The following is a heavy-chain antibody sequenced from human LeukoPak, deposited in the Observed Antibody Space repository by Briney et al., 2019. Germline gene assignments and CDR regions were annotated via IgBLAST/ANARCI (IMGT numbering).Heavy chain of an antibody. Sequence: SETLSLTCTVSGVSVSSDNYYWSWIRQPPGRGLEWVGCVHYSGSTNYSPSVKSPVTISIDTSRNHFSLKLSSVTAADTAVYYCARNMVRGVTDSFDIWGQGTMVTVSS. D-gene: IGHD3-10*01. CDR1: GVSVSSDNYY. CDR3: ARNMVRGVTDSFDI. CDR2: VHYSGST. V-gene: IGHV4-61*03. J-gene: IGHJ3*02.